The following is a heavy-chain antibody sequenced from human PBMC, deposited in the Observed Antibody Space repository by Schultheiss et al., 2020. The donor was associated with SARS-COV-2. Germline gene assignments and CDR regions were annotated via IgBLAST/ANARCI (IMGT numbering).Heavy chain of an antibody. CDR2: ISYDGSNK. Sequence: GGSLRLSCAASGFRFSSYGMHWVRQAPGKGLEWVAVISYDGSNKYYADSVKGRFTISRDNSKNTLYLQMNSLRAEDTAVYYCARDTVAAAGYYYYGMDVWGQGTTVTVSS. D-gene: IGHD6-13*01. CDR3: ARDTVAAAGYYYYGMDV. CDR1: GFRFSSYG. V-gene: IGHV3-30*03. J-gene: IGHJ6*02.